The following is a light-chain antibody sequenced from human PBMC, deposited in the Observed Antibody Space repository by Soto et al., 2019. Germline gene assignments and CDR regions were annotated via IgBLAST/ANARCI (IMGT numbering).Light chain of an antibody. CDR1: SSDVGGYNY. J-gene: IGLJ1*01. CDR3: SSYTSSSYYV. CDR2: EVS. Sequence: QSALTQPASVSGSPGQSLTISCTGTSSDVGGYNYVSWYQQHPGKAPRLIIYEVSNRPSGVSNRFSGSKSGNTASLTISGLQAEDEANYYCSSYTSSSYYVLGTGTKVT. V-gene: IGLV2-14*01.